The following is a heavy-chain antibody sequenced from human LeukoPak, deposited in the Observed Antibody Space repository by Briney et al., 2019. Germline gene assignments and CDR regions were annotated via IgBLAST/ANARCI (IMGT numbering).Heavy chain of an antibody. D-gene: IGHD3-10*01. CDR2: ITTSDGNT. J-gene: IGHJ4*02. Sequence: GGSLRLSCAASGFTFSSYTMSWVRQAPGKGLEWVSTITTSDGNTYYADSVKGRFTVSRDNSKNTLYLQMNSLRAEDTAVYYCARDISGEYWGQGTLVTVSS. V-gene: IGHV3-23*01. CDR3: ARDISGEY. CDR1: GFTFSSYT.